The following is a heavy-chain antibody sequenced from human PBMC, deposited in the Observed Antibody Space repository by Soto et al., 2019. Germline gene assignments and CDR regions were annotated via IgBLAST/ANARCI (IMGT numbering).Heavy chain of an antibody. CDR3: VRDSHGDY. CDR2: IDHDGPT. J-gene: IGHJ4*02. CDR1: GFTFSNYW. Sequence: EVQLVESWGGLVQPGGSLRLSCAVSGFTFSNYWMHWVRQAPGKGLEWVSRIDHDGPTDYADSVRGRFTISSDNAENTLYLQMNSLRPEDTAVYYCVRDSHGDYGGQGTLVTVSS. V-gene: IGHV3-74*01.